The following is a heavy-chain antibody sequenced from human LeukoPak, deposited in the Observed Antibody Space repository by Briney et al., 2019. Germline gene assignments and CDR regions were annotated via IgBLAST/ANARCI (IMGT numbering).Heavy chain of an antibody. CDR1: GDSDSSGTYY. J-gene: IGHJ4*02. Sequence: PSETLSLTCIVSGDSDSSGTYYWSWIRQPPGTGLEWIGYIYYSGSTNYNPSLKSRVTISIDTSKNQFSLKLSSVTAADTALYYCARGIVPAAKYYFDYWGQGTLVTVSS. D-gene: IGHD2-2*01. CDR2: IYYSGST. CDR3: ARGIVPAAKYYFDY. V-gene: IGHV4-61*01.